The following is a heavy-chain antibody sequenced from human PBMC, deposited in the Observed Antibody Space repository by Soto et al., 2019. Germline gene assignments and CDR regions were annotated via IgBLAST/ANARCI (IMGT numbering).Heavy chain of an antibody. CDR3: AASIFYYGMDV. CDR2: VYPSDSDV. J-gene: IGHJ6*02. CDR1: GYRFTSSW. Sequence: GESLKISCQGSGYRFTSSWIGWVRQMPGKGLEWLGNVYPSDSDVRYSPSFEGRVTISADNSINTAYLHLLNLKASDTAICYCAASIFYYGMDVWGQGTTVTVSS. V-gene: IGHV5-51*01.